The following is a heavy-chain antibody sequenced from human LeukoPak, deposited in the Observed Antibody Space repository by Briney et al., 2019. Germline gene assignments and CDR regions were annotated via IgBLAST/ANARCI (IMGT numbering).Heavy chain of an antibody. CDR1: GFTLSNYG. CDR2: ISGGGGST. Sequence: GGSLRLSSAASGFTLSNYGMSWVRQAPGKGLECVSAISGGGGSTYYAVSVKGRYTISRDNSKNTLYLQMNSLRAEDTAIYYCAKDRNFYDSSGYYYGDYWGQGTLVTVSS. V-gene: IGHV3-23*01. CDR3: AKDRNFYDSSGYYYGDY. D-gene: IGHD3-22*01. J-gene: IGHJ4*02.